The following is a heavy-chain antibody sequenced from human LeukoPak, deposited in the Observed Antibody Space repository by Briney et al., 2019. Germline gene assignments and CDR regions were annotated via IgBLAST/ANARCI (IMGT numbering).Heavy chain of an antibody. CDR2: ISYDGANK. J-gene: IGHJ3*02. Sequence: GGSLRLSCAASGFTVSSNYMSWVRQAPGKGLEWVAVISYDGANKYYADSVKGRFTISRDNSKNTLYLQMNSLSAEDTAVYYCAREGATYYDILTGYFDAFDIWGQGTMVTVSS. D-gene: IGHD3-9*01. CDR3: AREGATYYDILTGYFDAFDI. CDR1: GFTVSSNY. V-gene: IGHV3-30*03.